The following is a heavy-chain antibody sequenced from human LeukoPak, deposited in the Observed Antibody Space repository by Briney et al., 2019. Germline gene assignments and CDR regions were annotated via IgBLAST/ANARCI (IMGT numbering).Heavy chain of an antibody. CDR1: GFTFDDYA. CDR2: ISWNSGSI. V-gene: IGHV3-9*01. D-gene: IGHD6-13*01. Sequence: GGSLRLSCAASGFTFDDYAMHWVRHAPGKGLEWVSGISWNSGSIGCADSVKGRFTISRDNAKNSLYLQMNSLRAEDTALYYCAKGIHSSSQNPIDPWGQGTLVTVSS. CDR3: AKGIHSSSQNPIDP. J-gene: IGHJ5*02.